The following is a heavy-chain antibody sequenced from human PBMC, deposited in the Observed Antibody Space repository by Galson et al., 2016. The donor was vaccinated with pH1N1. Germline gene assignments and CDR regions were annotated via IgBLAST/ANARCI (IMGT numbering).Heavy chain of an antibody. D-gene: IGHD6-19*01. CDR1: GGSISSGDYY. Sequence: TLSLTCTVSGGSISSGDYYWSWIRQPPGKGLEWIGYIYYSGSTYYNPSLKSRVTISVDTSKNQFSLKLSSVTAADTAAYYCARLIAVAGTLSCDYWGQGTLVTVSS. J-gene: IGHJ4*02. CDR2: IYYSGST. CDR3: ARLIAVAGTLSCDY. V-gene: IGHV4-30-4*01.